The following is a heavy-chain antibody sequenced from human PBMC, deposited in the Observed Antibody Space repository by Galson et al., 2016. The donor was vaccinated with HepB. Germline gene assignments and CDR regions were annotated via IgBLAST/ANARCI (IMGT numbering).Heavy chain of an antibody. CDR2: TTGNGGTT. Sequence: SLRLSCAASGFTFSSYAMHWVRQAPGKGLEYVSATTGNGGTTYYADSVKGRFTISRDNSENTLYLQMGSLRAEYMAVYYCARDNLSSPWDLDYWGQGTLVTVSS. J-gene: IGHJ4*02. CDR1: GFTFSSYA. V-gene: IGHV3-64*02. D-gene: IGHD2-2*01. CDR3: ARDNLSSPWDLDY.